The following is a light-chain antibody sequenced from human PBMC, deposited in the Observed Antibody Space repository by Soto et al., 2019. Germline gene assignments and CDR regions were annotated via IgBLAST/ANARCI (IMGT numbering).Light chain of an antibody. V-gene: IGLV2-14*03. CDR1: SSDIGGYNY. Sequence: QSALTQPASVSGSPGQSITISCIATSSDIGGYNYVSWYQQLPGKVPKLIIYDVSNRPSGVSDRFSGSKSGNAASLTISGLQAQDEADYHCSSSTSTSTLYVFGTGTKVTVL. CDR2: DVS. CDR3: SSSTSTSTLYV. J-gene: IGLJ1*01.